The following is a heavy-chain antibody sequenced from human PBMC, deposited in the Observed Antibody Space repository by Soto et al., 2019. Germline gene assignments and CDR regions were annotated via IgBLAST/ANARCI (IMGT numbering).Heavy chain of an antibody. CDR1: GGSISSSSYY. CDR3: AGSDYYDTSGYYYRVDY. D-gene: IGHD3-22*01. CDR2: IYYSGST. V-gene: IGHV4-39*07. Sequence: PSETLSLTCTVSGGSISSSSYYWGWIHQPPGKGLEWIGSIYYSGSTYYNPSLKSRVTISEDTSKNQFSLKLSSVTAADTAVYYCAGSDYYDTSGYYYRVDYWGQGTLVTVSS. J-gene: IGHJ4*02.